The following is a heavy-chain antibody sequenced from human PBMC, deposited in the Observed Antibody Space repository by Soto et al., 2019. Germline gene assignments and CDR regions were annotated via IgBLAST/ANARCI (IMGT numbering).Heavy chain of an antibody. CDR2: INAGNGNT. D-gene: IGHD6-19*01. CDR3: AREEYGWYGTLVVHGMDV. V-gene: IGHV1-3*01. J-gene: IGHJ6*02. CDR1: GYTFTGYY. Sequence: ASVKVSCKASGYTFTGYYMHWVRQAPGQRLEWMGWINAGNGNTKYSQKFQGRVTITRDTSASTAYMELSSLRSEDTAVYYCAREEYGWYGTLVVHGMDVWGQGTTVPVSS.